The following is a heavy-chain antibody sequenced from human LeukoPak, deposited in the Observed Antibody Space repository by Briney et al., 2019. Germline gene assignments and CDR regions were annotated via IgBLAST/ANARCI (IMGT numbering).Heavy chain of an antibody. CDR2: IYYSGST. CDR3: ARGYYYYGMDV. J-gene: IGHJ6*02. Sequence: PAETLSLTCSVSGGSISSYYWSWIRQPPGKGLEWVGYIYYSGSTNYSPSLKSRVTISVDTSKNQFSLKLSTVTAADTAVYYCARGYYYYGMDVWGQGTTVTVSS. CDR1: GGSISSYY. V-gene: IGHV4-59*12.